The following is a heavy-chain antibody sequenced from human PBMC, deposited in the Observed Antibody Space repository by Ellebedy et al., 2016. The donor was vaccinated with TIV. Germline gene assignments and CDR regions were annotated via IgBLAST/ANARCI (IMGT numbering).Heavy chain of an antibody. J-gene: IGHJ1*01. CDR1: GGTFSSDV. D-gene: IGHD1-26*01. V-gene: IGHV1-69*13. CDR2: IIPMFGTA. Sequence: AASVKVSCKASGGTFSSDVFTWVRQAPGQELEWMGGIIPMFGTANYAQKFQGRATITADESTGTAYMELSNLRSEDTAVYYCTRKKESHMGFWGQGTLVTVSS. CDR3: TRKKESHMGF.